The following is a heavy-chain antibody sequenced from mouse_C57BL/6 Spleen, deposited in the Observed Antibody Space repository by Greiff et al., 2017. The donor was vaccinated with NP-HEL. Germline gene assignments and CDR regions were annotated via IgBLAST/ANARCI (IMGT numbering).Heavy chain of an antibody. CDR3: ARGESYGPCDY. CDR1: GYTFTSCW. V-gene: IGHV1-72*01. J-gene: IGHJ2*01. CDR2: IDPNSGGT. D-gene: IGHD1-1*02. Sequence: VQLQQSGAELVKPGASVKLSCKASGYTFTSCWMHWVKQRPGRGLEWLGRIDPNSGGTKYNEKFQSKATLTVDKPSSTAYMQLSSLTSEDSAVYYCARGESYGPCDYWGQGTTLTVSS.